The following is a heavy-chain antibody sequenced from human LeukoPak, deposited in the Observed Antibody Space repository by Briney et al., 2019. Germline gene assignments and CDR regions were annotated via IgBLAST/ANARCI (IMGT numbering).Heavy chain of an antibody. CDR1: GGSISSGGYY. Sequence: SETLSLTCTVSGGSISSGGYYWSWIRQPAGKGLEWIGRIYTSGSTNYNPSLKSRVTMSVDTSKNQFSLKLSSVTAADAAVYYCARDSNALMVRGVTWFDPWGQGTLVTVSS. CDR2: IYTSGST. D-gene: IGHD3-10*01. J-gene: IGHJ5*02. V-gene: IGHV4-61*02. CDR3: ARDSNALMVRGVTWFDP.